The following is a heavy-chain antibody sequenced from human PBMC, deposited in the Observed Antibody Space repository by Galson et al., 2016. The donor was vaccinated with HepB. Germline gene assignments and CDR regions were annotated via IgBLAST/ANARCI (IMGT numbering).Heavy chain of an antibody. J-gene: IGHJ6*02. CDR3: ARDKYYYGMDV. CDR1: GFTFSSYD. Sequence: SLRLSCAASGFTFSSYDMHWVRQATGKGLEWVSAIGTAGDTYYPGSVKGRFTISRENAKNSLYLQMNGLRAGDTAVYYCARDKYYYGMDVWGQGTTVTVSS. V-gene: IGHV3-13*01. CDR2: IGTAGDT.